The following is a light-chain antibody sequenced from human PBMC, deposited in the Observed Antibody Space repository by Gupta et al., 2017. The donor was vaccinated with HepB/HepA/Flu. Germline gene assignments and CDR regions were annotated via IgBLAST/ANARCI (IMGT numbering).Light chain of an antibody. J-gene: IGLJ3*02. CDR2: KDS. V-gene: IGLV3-27*01. CDR3: SYATDNFWV. Sequence: SYELTQASSVSVSPGQTVRITCSGDLLATKYARWFQQRPGQAPVLLMYKDSVRPSGVPERFSGSNSGTTVTLTISAAQVEDESYYYCSYATDNFWVFGGGTKLTVL. CDR1: LLATKY.